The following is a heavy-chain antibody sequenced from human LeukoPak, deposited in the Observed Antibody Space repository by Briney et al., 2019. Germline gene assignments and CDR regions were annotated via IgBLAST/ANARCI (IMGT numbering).Heavy chain of an antibody. D-gene: IGHD2-15*01. J-gene: IGHJ4*02. CDR1: GDTFNDYT. CDR2: IMPFLDVA. Sequence: SVKVSCKASGDTFNDYTFSWVRQAPGQGLEWMGRIMPFLDVANYAQKFQGRVTITADKSTSTTYMELSSLRSEDTAVYYCARDHCSGGSCHGGHWGQGTLVTVSS. V-gene: IGHV1-69*04. CDR3: ARDHCSGGSCHGGH.